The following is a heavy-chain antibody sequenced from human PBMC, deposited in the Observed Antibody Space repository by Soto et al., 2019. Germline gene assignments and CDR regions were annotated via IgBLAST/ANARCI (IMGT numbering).Heavy chain of an antibody. J-gene: IGHJ4*02. CDR3: TTLYSGYDYVGY. Sequence: EVQLVESGGGLVKPGGSLRLSCAASTFPFSDAWMSWVRQAPGKGLEWVGRIRSKTDGGTTEYAAPVKGRSSISRDDSKNTLYLQMNSLKSEDTAVYYCTTLYSGYDYVGYWGQGTLVTVSS. CDR2: IRSKTDGGTT. V-gene: IGHV3-15*01. CDR1: TFPFSDAW. D-gene: IGHD5-12*01.